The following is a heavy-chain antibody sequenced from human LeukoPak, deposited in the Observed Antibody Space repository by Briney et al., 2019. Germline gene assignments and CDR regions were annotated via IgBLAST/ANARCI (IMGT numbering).Heavy chain of an antibody. CDR1: GGPISSSNW. CDR2: IYHSGST. V-gene: IGHV4-4*02. CDR3: ARASAGYCSGGSCYSVPDY. J-gene: IGHJ4*02. Sequence: SETLSLTCAVSGGPISSSNWWSWVRQPPGKGLEWIGEIYHSGSTNYNPSLKSRVTISVDKSKNQFSLKLSSVTAADTAVYYCARASAGYCSGGSCYSVPDYWGQGTLVTVSS. D-gene: IGHD2-15*01.